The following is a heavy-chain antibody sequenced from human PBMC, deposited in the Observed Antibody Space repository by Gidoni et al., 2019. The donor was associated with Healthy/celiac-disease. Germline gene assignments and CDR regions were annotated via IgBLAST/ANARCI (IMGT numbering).Heavy chain of an antibody. V-gene: IGHV4-39*01. J-gene: IGHJ2*01. CDR3: ARLGGPEWYFDL. Sequence: QLQLQESGPGLVKPSETLSLTCTVSGGSISSSSYSWGWIRQPPGKGLEWIGSIYYSGSTYYNPSLKSRVTISVDTSKNQFSLKLSSVTAADTAVYYCARLGGPEWYFDLWGRGTLVTVSS. CDR1: GGSISSSSYS. CDR2: IYYSGST. D-gene: IGHD2-15*01.